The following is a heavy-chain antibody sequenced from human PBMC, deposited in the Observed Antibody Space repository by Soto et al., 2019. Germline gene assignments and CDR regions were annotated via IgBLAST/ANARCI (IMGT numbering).Heavy chain of an antibody. CDR2: IKQDGSEK. Sequence: PGRSLRLSCAGSGFTFSSYRMSWVRQAPGKGLEGVANIKQDGSEKYYVDSVKGRFTISRDNAKNSLYLQMNSLRAEDTAVYYCARDGGYDLDYWGQGTLVTVSS. J-gene: IGHJ4*02. V-gene: IGHV3-7*01. D-gene: IGHD5-12*01. CDR1: GFTFSSYR. CDR3: ARDGGYDLDY.